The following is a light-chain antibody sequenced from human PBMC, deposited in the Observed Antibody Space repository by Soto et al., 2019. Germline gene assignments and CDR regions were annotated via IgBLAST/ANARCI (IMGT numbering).Light chain of an antibody. CDR2: GTS. CDR3: QQYEDWYS. CDR1: QTVRSN. Sequence: EIVMTQSPATLSVSPGETATLSCRSSQTVRSNLAWYQQKPGRAPRLLISGTSMRAAGIPGRFSGRGSGTEFTLTISNLQSEDIAIYYCQQYEDWYSFGQGTKVEIK. V-gene: IGKV3-15*01. J-gene: IGKJ2*01.